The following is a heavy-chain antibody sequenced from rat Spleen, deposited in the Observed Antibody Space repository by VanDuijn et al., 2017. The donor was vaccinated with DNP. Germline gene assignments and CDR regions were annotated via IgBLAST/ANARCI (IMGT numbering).Heavy chain of an antibody. CDR1: GFTFSNYD. CDR2: ISPSGGST. Sequence: EVQLVESGGGLVQPGRSLKLSCAASGFTFSNYDMAWVRQAPTKGLEWVASISPSGGSTYYRDSVKGRFTVSRDNAKSSLYLQMDSLRSEDTATYYCARRGTIADYWGQGVMVTVSS. V-gene: IGHV5-25*01. CDR3: ARRGTIADY. J-gene: IGHJ2*01. D-gene: IGHD1-2*01.